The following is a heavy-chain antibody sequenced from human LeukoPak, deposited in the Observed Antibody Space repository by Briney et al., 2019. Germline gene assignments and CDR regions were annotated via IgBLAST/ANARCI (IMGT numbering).Heavy chain of an antibody. V-gene: IGHV3-23*01. CDR2: IGGTGGNT. J-gene: IGHJ4*02. D-gene: IGHD3-10*01. CDR3: AKYRGFGDSYDS. Sequence: PGGSLRLSCAASGFPFTSYAMSWVRQAPGKGLEWVSSIGGTGGNTYYADSVKGRFTISRDNSKNTLYLQMNSLRAEDTAVYYCAKYRGFGDSYDSWGRGTLVTVSS. CDR1: GFPFTSYA.